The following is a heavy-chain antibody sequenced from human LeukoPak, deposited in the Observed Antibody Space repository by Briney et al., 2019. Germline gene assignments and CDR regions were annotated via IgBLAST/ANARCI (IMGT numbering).Heavy chain of an antibody. CDR1: GGSISSYY. CDR3: ARVPVYYDFWSGYYKGDYFDY. V-gene: IGHV4-59*01. Sequence: SETLSLTCTVSGGSISSYYWSWIRQPPGKGLEWIGYIYYSGSTNYNPSLKSRVTISVDTSKNQFSLKLSSVTAADTAVYYCARVPVYYDFWSGYYKGDYFDYWGQGTLVTVSS. D-gene: IGHD3-3*01. J-gene: IGHJ4*02. CDR2: IYYSGST.